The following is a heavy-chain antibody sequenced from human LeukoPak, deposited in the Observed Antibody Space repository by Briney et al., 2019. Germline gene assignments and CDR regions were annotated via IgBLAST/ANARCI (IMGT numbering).Heavy chain of an antibody. J-gene: IGHJ4*02. Sequence: PGGSLRLSCAASGFTFSDYYMSCIRQAPGKGLEWVSYISSSGSTIYYADSVKGRFTISRDNAKNSLYLQMNSLRAEDTAVYYCARDDRWLRRSSDFDYWGQGTLVTVSS. V-gene: IGHV3-11*04. CDR3: ARDDRWLRRSSDFDY. CDR1: GFTFSDYY. CDR2: ISSSGSTI. D-gene: IGHD5-12*01.